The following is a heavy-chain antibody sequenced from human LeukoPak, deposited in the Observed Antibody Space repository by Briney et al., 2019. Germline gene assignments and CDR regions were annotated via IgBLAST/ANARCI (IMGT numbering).Heavy chain of an antibody. CDR2: INPSGGST. CDR3: ARALGVADPSSWFDP. CDR1: GYTFTSYY. V-gene: IGHV1-46*01. D-gene: IGHD3-3*01. Sequence: ASVKVSCKASGYTFTSYYMHWVRQAPGQGLEWMGIINPSGGSTSYAQKFQGRVTMTRDMSTSTVYMELSSLRSEDTAVYYCARALGVADPSSWFDPWGQGTLVTVSS. J-gene: IGHJ5*02.